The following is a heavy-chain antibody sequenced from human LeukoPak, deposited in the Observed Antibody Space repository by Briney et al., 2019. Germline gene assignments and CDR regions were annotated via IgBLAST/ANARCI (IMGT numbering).Heavy chain of an antibody. CDR3: ARDGEYCSSTSCHDYGDYVPPFDY. CDR1: GFTFSSYG. V-gene: IGHV3-33*01. Sequence: GGSLRLSCAASGFTFSSYGMHWVRQAPGKGLEWVAVIWYDGSNKYYADSVKGRFTISRDNSKNTLYLQMNSLRAEDTAVYYCARDGEYCSSTSCHDYGDYVPPFDYWGQGTLVTVSS. D-gene: IGHD2-2*01. CDR2: IWYDGSNK. J-gene: IGHJ4*02.